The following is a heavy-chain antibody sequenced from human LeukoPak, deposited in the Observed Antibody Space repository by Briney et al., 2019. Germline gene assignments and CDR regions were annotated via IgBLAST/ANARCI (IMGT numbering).Heavy chain of an antibody. J-gene: IGHJ4*02. CDR1: GFTFSSYS. CDR2: ISSSSYI. V-gene: IGHV3-21*01. D-gene: IGHD3-22*01. Sequence: GGSLRLSCAASGFTFSSYSMNWVRQAPGKGLEWVSSISSSSYIYYADSVKGRFTISRDNAKNSLYLQMNSLRAEDTAVYYCAREGYYDSSGYSDYWGQGTLVTVSS. CDR3: AREGYYDSSGYSDY.